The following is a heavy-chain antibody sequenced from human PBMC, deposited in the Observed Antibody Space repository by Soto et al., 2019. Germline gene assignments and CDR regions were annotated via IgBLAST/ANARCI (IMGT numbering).Heavy chain of an antibody. J-gene: IGHJ4*02. V-gene: IGHV1-18*01. CDR3: ARAGDSVSDY. CDR2: ISGYNGNA. Sequence: QVQLVQSGAEVQKPGASVKVSCKASGYIFTSYGISWVRQAPGQGLEWMGWISGYNGNAKYAQKFQDRVTMTTDTSTSTAYLEVRSLRPDDTAVYYGARAGDSVSDYWGQGTLVTVSS. D-gene: IGHD4-17*01. CDR1: GYIFTSYG.